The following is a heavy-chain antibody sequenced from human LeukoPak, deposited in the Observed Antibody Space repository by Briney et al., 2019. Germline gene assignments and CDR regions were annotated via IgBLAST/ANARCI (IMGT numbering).Heavy chain of an antibody. CDR1: GYTFTSYY. D-gene: IGHD6-13*01. V-gene: IGHV1-46*01. J-gene: IGHJ6*03. Sequence: ASVKVSCKASGYTFTSYYMHWVRQAPGQGLEWMGIINPSGGSTSYAQKFQGRVTMTRDMSTSTVYMELSSLRSEDTAVYYCARDGYSSSWYRRVTYYYMDVWGKGTTVTVSS. CDR3: ARDGYSSSWYRRVTYYYMDV. CDR2: INPSGGST.